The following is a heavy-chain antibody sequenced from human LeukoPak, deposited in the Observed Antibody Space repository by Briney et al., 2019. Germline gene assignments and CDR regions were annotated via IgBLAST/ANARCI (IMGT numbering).Heavy chain of an antibody. D-gene: IGHD3-10*01. CDR1: GGSISSSSYY. CDR3: ARDRVTMVRGVIVDAFDI. V-gene: IGHV4-61*01. CDR2: IYYSGST. J-gene: IGHJ3*02. Sequence: SETLSLTCTVSGGSISSSSYYWSWIRQPPGKGLEWIGYIYYSGSTNYNPSLKSRVTISVDTSKNQFSLKLSSVTAADTAVYYCARDRVTMVRGVIVDAFDIWGQGTMVTVSS.